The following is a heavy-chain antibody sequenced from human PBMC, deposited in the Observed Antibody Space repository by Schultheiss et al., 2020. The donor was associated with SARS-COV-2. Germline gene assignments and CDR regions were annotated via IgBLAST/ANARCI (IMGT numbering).Heavy chain of an antibody. Sequence: ASVKVSCKASGYTFTSYGISWVRQAPGQGLEWMGWINPNSGGTNYAQKFQGRVTMTRDTSISTAYMELSRLRSDDTAVYYCAREGTVNEDNPYGMDVWGQGTTVTVSS. V-gene: IGHV1-2*02. CDR1: GYTFTSYG. CDR3: AREGTVNEDNPYGMDV. J-gene: IGHJ6*02. CDR2: INPNSGGT. D-gene: IGHD4-17*01.